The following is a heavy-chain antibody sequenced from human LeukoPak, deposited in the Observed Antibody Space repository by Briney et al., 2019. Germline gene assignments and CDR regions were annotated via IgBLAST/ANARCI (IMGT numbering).Heavy chain of an antibody. CDR2: INHEGDT. Sequence: PSETLSLTCSISGGSLSTNYWSWIRRPPGKGLEWIGNINHEGDTNFNPSLKSRVTLTVDTSKNQVSLRLRSVTAADTADYYCARDSAWEGDWLDPMDVWGQGTTVIASS. CDR3: ARDSAWEGDWLDPMDV. CDR1: GGSLSTNY. D-gene: IGHD2-21*02. J-gene: IGHJ6*02. V-gene: IGHV4-59*01.